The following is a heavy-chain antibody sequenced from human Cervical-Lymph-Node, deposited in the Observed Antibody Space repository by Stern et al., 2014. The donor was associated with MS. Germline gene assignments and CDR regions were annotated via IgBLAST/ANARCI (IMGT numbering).Heavy chain of an antibody. CDR1: GFTFSSYS. CDR2: ISSSSSYI. J-gene: IGHJ4*02. D-gene: IGHD6-6*01. Sequence: VQLVESGGGLVKPGGSLRLSCGASGFTFSSYSMNWVRQAPGKGLEWGSYISSSSSYIHYADSVKGRFTISRDNAKNSLYLQMNSLRAEDTAVYYCARDNFEYSTESFDYWGQGTLVTVSS. V-gene: IGHV3-21*01. CDR3: ARDNFEYSTESFDY.